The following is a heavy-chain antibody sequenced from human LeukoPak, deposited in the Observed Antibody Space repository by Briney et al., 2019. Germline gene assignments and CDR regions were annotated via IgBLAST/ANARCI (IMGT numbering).Heavy chain of an antibody. CDR2: INHSGST. V-gene: IGHV4-34*01. CDR1: GGSFSGYY. Sequence: SETLSLTCAVYGGSFSGYYWSWIRQPPGKGLEWIGEINHSGSTNYNPSLKSRVTISVDTSKNQFSLKLSSVTAADTAVYYCARGLPPFVRPRRRCFDYWGQGTLVTVSS. J-gene: IGHJ4*02. D-gene: IGHD2-21*01. CDR3: ARGLPPFVRPRRRCFDY.